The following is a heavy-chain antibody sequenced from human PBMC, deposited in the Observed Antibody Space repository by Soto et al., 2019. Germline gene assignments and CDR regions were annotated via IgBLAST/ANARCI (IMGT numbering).Heavy chain of an antibody. J-gene: IGHJ6*02. CDR2: IIPIFGTA. Sequence: SVKVSCKASGGTFSSYAISWVRQAPGQGLEWMGGIIPIFGTANYAQKFQGRVTITADESTSTAYMELSSLRSEDTAVYYCARDLLEPGYGMDVWGQGTTVTVSS. D-gene: IGHD1-26*01. CDR1: GGTFSSYA. CDR3: ARDLLEPGYGMDV. V-gene: IGHV1-69*13.